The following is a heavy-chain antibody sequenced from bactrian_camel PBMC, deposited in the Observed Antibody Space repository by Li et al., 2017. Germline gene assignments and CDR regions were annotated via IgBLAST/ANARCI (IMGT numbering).Heavy chain of an antibody. CDR3: ASVGGNWARASDYTY. CDR1: GYTSSDNC. V-gene: IGHV3S40*01. J-gene: IGHJ4*01. D-gene: IGHD8*01. CDR2: IYTGRGMT. Sequence: VQLVESGGGSVQAGGSLKLSCVASGYTSSDNCVAWFRQAPGKEREGVAFIYTGRGMTYVADSVKGRFTISQDSVKNTVYLQMNSLKPEDTAVYYCASVGGNWARASDYTYWGQGTQVTVS.